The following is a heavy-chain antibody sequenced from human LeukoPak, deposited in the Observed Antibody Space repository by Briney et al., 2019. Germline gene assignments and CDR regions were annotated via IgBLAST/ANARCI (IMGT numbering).Heavy chain of an antibody. V-gene: IGHV3-23*01. Sequence: QPGGSLRLSCAAAGFTFSTYAMSWVRQAPGKGLEWVSSISNSGGSTYYADSVKGRFTISRDNSKNTLYLQMNSLRAEDTAVYYCAKVGNYLRDYWGQGTLVTVSS. CDR3: AKVGNYLRDY. D-gene: IGHD5-24*01. CDR2: ISNSGGST. J-gene: IGHJ4*02. CDR1: GFTFSTYA.